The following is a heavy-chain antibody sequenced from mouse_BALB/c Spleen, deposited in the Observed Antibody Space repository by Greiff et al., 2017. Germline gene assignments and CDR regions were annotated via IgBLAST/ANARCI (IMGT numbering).Heavy chain of an antibody. J-gene: IGHJ3*01. CDR2: ISSGDSYT. CDR1: GFTFSSYT. V-gene: IGHV5-6-4*01. Sequence: EVKLVESGGGLVKPGGSLKLSCAASGFTFSSYTMYWVRQTPEKRLEWVATISSGDSYTYYPDNVKGRFTISRDNAKNTLYLQMGSLKSEDTAMYYSTGDEGWGQGTLVTVSA. CDR3: TGDEG.